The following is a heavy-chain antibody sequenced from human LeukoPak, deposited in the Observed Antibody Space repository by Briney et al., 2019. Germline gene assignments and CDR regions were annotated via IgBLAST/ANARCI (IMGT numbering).Heavy chain of an antibody. CDR1: GFTFSSYS. CDR2: ISSSSSYI. Sequence: GSLRLSFAASGFTFSSYSMNWVRQAPGKGLEWVSSISSSSSYIYYADSVKGRFTISRDNAKNSLYLQMNSVRAEDPAVYYCARDHLVALWGQGTLVTVSS. J-gene: IGHJ4*02. V-gene: IGHV3-21*01. D-gene: IGHD2-15*01. CDR3: ARDHLVAL.